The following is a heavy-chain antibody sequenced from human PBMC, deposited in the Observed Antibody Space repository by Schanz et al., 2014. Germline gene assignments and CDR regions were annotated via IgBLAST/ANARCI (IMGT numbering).Heavy chain of an antibody. J-gene: IGHJ2*01. CDR3: AKDAPYPFDL. Sequence: EVQLVESGGGLVQPGGSLRLSCAASGFTFSSYWMHWVRQVPGKGLVWVSRIKSDGSSTSYADSVKGRFTISRDNAKNTLYLQMNSLRAEDTAIYYCAKDAPYPFDLWGRGTLITVCS. CDR1: GFTFSSYW. V-gene: IGHV3-74*01. CDR2: IKSDGSST.